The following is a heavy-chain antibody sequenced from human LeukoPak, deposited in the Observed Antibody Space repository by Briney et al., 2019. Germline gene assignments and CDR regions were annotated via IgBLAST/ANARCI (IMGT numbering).Heavy chain of an antibody. CDR1: GFTFSSYS. Sequence: GGSLRLSCAASGFTFSSYSMNWVRQAPGKGLEWASSISSSSSYIYYADSVKGRFTISRDNAKNSLYLQMNSLRAEDTAVYYCARGGQQWLVWYYFDYWGQGTLVTVSS. J-gene: IGHJ4*02. CDR3: ARGGQQWLVWYYFDY. D-gene: IGHD6-19*01. V-gene: IGHV3-21*01. CDR2: ISSSSSYI.